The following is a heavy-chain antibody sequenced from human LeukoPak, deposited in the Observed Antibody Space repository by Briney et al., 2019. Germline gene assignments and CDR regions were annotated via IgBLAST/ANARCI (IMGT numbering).Heavy chain of an antibody. Sequence: GSSVKVSCKASGGTFISYAISWVRQAPGQGLEWMGGIIPIFGTANYAQKFQGRVTITADESTSTAYMELSSLRSEDTAVYYCARDPEPPSYCSSTSCAGAWPTHHYWGQGTLVTVSS. V-gene: IGHV1-69*01. D-gene: IGHD2-2*01. CDR3: ARDPEPPSYCSSTSCAGAWPTHHY. CDR2: IIPIFGTA. CDR1: GGTFISYA. J-gene: IGHJ4*02.